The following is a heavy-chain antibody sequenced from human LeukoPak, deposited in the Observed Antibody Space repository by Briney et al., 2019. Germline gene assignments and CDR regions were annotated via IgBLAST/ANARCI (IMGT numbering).Heavy chain of an antibody. D-gene: IGHD2-21*01. V-gene: IGHV3-48*04. CDR2: IGSTSTTT. CDR1: GFTFSTYT. J-gene: IGHJ5*02. Sequence: GGSLRLPCAASGFTFSTYTMNWVRQAPGKGLEWVSYIGSTSTTTCYADSVKGRFTISRDNAKNSLYLQMNSLRAEDTAVYYCARIIGVGGNWFDPWGQGTLVTVSS. CDR3: ARIIGVGGNWFDP.